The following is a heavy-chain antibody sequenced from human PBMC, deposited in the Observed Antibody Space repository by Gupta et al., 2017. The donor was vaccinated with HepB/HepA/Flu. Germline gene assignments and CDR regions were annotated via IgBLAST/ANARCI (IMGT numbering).Heavy chain of an antibody. D-gene: IGHD2-2*01. J-gene: IGHJ5*02. CDR2: MNPNSGNT. Sequence: QVQLVQSGAEVKKPGASVKVSCKASGYTFTSYDINWVRQATGQGLEWMGWMNPNSGNTGYAQKFQGRVTITRNTSISTAYMELSSLRSEDTAVYYCSRMGLYCSSTSCPFDPWGQGTLVTVSS. CDR3: SRMGLYCSSTSCPFDP. V-gene: IGHV1-8*03. CDR1: GYTFTSYD.